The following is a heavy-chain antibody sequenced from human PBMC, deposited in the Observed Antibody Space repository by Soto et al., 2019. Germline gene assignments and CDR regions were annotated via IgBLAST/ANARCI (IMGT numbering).Heavy chain of an antibody. J-gene: IGHJ4*02. CDR1: GVTFSSYA. Sequence: GGSLGLSCSASGVTFSSYAMHWVRQAPGKGLEWVAVISYDGSNKYYADSVKGRFTISRDNSKNTLYLQMDSLRAEDTAVYYCARGPHYYDSSGYLFDYWGQGTLVTVSS. CDR2: ISYDGSNK. CDR3: ARGPHYYDSSGYLFDY. D-gene: IGHD3-22*01. V-gene: IGHV3-30-3*01.